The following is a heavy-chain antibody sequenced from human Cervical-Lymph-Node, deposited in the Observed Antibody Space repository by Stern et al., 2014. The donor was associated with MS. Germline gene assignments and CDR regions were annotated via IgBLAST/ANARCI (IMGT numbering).Heavy chain of an antibody. V-gene: IGHV3-30*04. Sequence: VQLEESGGGVVQPGRSLRLSCAASGFTFSSYAMHWVRQAPGKGLEWVAVISYDGSNKYYADSVKGRFTISRDNSKNTLYLQMNSLRAEDTAVYYCASYSGWGPDYWGQGTLVTVSS. J-gene: IGHJ4*02. D-gene: IGHD6-19*01. CDR3: ASYSGWGPDY. CDR2: ISYDGSNK. CDR1: GFTFSSYA.